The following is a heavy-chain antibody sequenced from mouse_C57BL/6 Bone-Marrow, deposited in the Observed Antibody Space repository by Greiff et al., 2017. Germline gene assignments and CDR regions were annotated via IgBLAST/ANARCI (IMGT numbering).Heavy chain of an antibody. J-gene: IGHJ2*01. D-gene: IGHD1-1*01. CDR2: IYPRSGNT. Sequence: VQLQQSGAELARPGASVKLSCKASGYTFTSSGISWVKQRTGQGLEWIGEIYPRSGNTYYNEKFKGKATLTADKSSSTAYMELRSLPSEDSAVYFGARDREGYITTVVADYWGQGTTLTVSS. CDR3: ARDREGYITTVVADY. CDR1: GYTFTSSG. V-gene: IGHV1-81*01.